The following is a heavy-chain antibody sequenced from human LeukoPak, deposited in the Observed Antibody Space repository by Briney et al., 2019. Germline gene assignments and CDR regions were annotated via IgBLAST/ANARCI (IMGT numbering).Heavy chain of an antibody. V-gene: IGHV4-59*01. D-gene: IGHD3-9*01. J-gene: IGHJ3*02. CDR1: GGSISSYY. CDR3: ARVLRYFDWLSDLDAFDI. CDR2: IHYSGST. Sequence: PSETLSLTCTVSGGSISSYYWSWIRQPPGKGLEWIGYIHYSGSTNYNPSLKSRVTMSVDTSKNQFSLKLRSVTTADTAVYYCARVLRYFDWLSDLDAFDIWGLGTMVIVSS.